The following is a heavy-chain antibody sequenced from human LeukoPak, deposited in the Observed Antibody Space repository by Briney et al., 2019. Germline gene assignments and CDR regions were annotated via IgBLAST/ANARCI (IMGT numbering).Heavy chain of an antibody. CDR1: GGSISSYY. J-gene: IGHJ6*02. CDR2: IYTSGST. CDR3: ARDSMTMDYYYGMDV. V-gene: IGHV4-4*07. D-gene: IGHD4/OR15-4a*01. Sequence: SETLSLTCTVSGGSISSYYWSWIRQPAGKGLEWIGRIYTSGSTNYNPSLKGRVTMSVDTSKNHFSLKLSSVTAADTAVYYCARDSMTMDYYYGMDVWGQGTTVTVSS.